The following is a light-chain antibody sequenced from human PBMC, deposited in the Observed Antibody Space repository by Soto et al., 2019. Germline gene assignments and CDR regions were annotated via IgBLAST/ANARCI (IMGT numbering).Light chain of an antibody. CDR1: QSVSSY. CDR3: QLRRKRPLT. V-gene: IGKV3-11*01. CDR2: DAS. J-gene: IGKJ5*01. Sequence: FAEVERATISCRASQSVSSYLAWYQQKPGQAPRLLIDDASNWATGISVMFSGSGSGTECTRSMNLRGPEDFAVYYRQLRRKRPLTFGQGTRLEIK.